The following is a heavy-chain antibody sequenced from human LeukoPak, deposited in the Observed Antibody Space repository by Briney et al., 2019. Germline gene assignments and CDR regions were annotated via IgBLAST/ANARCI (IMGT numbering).Heavy chain of an antibody. J-gene: IGHJ4*02. CDR3: ARGAYYYGSGKIFDY. V-gene: IGHV4-59*10. D-gene: IGHD3-10*01. CDR2: IHTSGST. Sequence: SETLSLTCAVYGGSFSGYYWSWIRQPAGKGLEWIGRIHTSGSTNYNPSLKSRVTMSVDTSKNQFSLKLSSVTAADTAVYYCARGAYYYGSGKIFDYWGQGTLVTVSS. CDR1: GGSFSGYY.